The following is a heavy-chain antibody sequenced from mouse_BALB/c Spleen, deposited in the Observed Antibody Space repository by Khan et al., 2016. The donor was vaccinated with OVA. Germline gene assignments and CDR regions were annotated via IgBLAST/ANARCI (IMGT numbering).Heavy chain of an antibody. CDR3: ARSGTVFAY. J-gene: IGHJ3*01. V-gene: IGHV3-2*02. CDR2: ISYSGST. CDR1: GYSITSDYA. D-gene: IGHD3-1*01. Sequence: EVQLQESGPGLVKPSQSLSLTCTVTGYSITSDYAWNWIRQFPGNKLEWMGYISYSGSTSYNPSLKSRISITRDTSKNQFFLQLNSVTTEDTATYYCARSGTVFAYWGQGTLVTVSA.